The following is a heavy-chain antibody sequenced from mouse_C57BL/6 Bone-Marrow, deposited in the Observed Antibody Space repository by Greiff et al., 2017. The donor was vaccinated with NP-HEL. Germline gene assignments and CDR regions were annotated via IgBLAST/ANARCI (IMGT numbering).Heavy chain of an antibody. V-gene: IGHV1-81*01. CDR2: IYPRSGNT. CDR3: ARDYGSSAVAY. Sequence: QVQLQQSGAELARPGASVKLSCKASGYTFTSYGISWVKQRTGQGLEWIGEIYPRSGNTYYIEKFKGKATLTADKSSSTAYMELRSLTSEDSAVYFCARDYGSSAVAYGGQGTLVTVSA. D-gene: IGHD1-1*01. J-gene: IGHJ3*01. CDR1: GYTFTSYG.